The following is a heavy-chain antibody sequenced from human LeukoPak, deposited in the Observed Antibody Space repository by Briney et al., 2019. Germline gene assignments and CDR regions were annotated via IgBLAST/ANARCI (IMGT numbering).Heavy chain of an antibody. CDR2: ISSSGTTI. Sequence: PGGSLRPSCAASGFTFSSYEMTWVRQAPRKGLEWVSDISSSGTTINYADSVKGRFAISRDSAKNSLYLQMNTLRAEDTAVYYCARSPGNDARWGQGTLVTVSS. CDR1: GFTFSSYE. J-gene: IGHJ4*02. D-gene: IGHD1-1*01. V-gene: IGHV3-48*03. CDR3: ARSPGNDAR.